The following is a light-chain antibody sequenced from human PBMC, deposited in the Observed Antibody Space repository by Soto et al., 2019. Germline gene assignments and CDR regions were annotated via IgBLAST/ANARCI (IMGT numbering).Light chain of an antibody. Sequence: DIVMTQSPLSLSVTPGEPASISCRSSQSLLHSNGYNYVDWYVQRPGQSPQLLIYLGSTRASGVPDRFSGSGSATDFTLKISRVEAEDVGVYYCMQGLQILFTSGPGTTVDFK. J-gene: IGKJ3*01. V-gene: IGKV2-28*01. CDR1: QSLLHSNGYNY. CDR2: LGS. CDR3: MQGLQILFT.